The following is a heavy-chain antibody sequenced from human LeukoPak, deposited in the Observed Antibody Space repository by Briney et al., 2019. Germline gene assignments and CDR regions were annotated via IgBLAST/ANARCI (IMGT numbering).Heavy chain of an antibody. V-gene: IGHV3-7*01. Sequence: GGSLRLSCAASGFTFSSYWMSWVRQAPGKGLEWVANIKQDGSEKYYVDSVKGRFTISRDNAKNSLYLQMNSLRAEDTAVYYCARDGDYCSSTSCYTYYFDYWGQGTLVTVSS. CDR2: IKQDGSEK. CDR3: ARDGDYCSSTSCYTYYFDY. D-gene: IGHD2-2*02. J-gene: IGHJ4*02. CDR1: GFTFSSYW.